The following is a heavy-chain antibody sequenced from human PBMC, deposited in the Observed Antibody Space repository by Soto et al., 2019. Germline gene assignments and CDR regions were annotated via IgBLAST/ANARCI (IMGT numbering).Heavy chain of an antibody. D-gene: IGHD1-26*01. CDR2: INPNSGGT. CDR1: GYTFTGYD. Sequence: ASVKVSCKASGYTFTGYDMHWVRQAPGQGLEWMGWINPNSGGTNYAQKFQGWVTMTRDTSISTAYMELSRLRSDDTAVYYCARGIVGATTRAFDIWGQGTMVTVSS. J-gene: IGHJ3*02. V-gene: IGHV1-2*04. CDR3: ARGIVGATTRAFDI.